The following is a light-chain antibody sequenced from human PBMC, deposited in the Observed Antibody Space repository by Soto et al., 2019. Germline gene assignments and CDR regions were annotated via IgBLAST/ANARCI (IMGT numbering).Light chain of an antibody. CDR2: DVS. CDR1: SSDVGGYNY. J-gene: IGLJ2*01. CDR3: SSYTSSSTLGV. Sequence: QSVLTQPASVSGSPGQSITISCTGTSSDVGGYNYVSWYQQHPGKAPKLMIYDVSNRPSGVSNRFSGSKSGNTASLTISGRQAEDEADYDCSSYTSSSTLGVFGGGTKGTVL. V-gene: IGLV2-14*01.